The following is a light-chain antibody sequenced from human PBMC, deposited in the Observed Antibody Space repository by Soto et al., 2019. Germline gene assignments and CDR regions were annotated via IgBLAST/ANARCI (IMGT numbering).Light chain of an antibody. Sequence: DIQMTQSPSSLSASVGDRVTITCRTSQSIRSSLNWYQQKPGKAPNLLIYGASGLQNGVPSRFNGSGSGTEFSLTISGLQPEESGTYYCKQSSITPRSFGQGTKVEL. V-gene: IGKV1-39*01. J-gene: IGKJ1*01. CDR2: GAS. CDR1: QSIRSS. CDR3: KQSSITPRS.